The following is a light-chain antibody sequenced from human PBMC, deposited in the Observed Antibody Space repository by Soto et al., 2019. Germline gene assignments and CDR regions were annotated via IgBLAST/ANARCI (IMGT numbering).Light chain of an antibody. CDR3: GTWDSSLSAYV. J-gene: IGLJ1*01. Sequence: QSVLTQPASVSGSPGQSITISCTGTSSDIGGYDYVSWYQQYPGKAPKLMIYDVSNRPSGVSDRFSGSKSANTASLGITGLQTGDEADYYCGTWDSSLSAYVFGTGTKVTVL. CDR1: SSDIGGYDY. CDR2: DVS. V-gene: IGLV2-14*01.